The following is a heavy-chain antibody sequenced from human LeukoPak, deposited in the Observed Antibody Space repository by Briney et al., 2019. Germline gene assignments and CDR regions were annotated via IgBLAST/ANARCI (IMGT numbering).Heavy chain of an antibody. CDR1: GFTFSSYG. Sequence: GGSLRLPCAASGFTFSSYGMHWVRQAPGKGLEWVAFIRYDGSNKYYAESVKGRFSISRDNSKNTLYLQMNSLRAEDTAVYYCAKDRMVYATYFDYWRQGTLVTVSS. CDR3: AKDRMVYATYFDY. CDR2: IRYDGSNK. V-gene: IGHV3-30*02. J-gene: IGHJ4*02. D-gene: IGHD2-8*01.